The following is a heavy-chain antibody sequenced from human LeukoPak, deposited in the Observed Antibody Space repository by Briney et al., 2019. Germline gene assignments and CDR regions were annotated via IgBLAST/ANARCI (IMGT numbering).Heavy chain of an antibody. V-gene: IGHV3-7*01. D-gene: IGHD1-26*01. J-gene: IGHJ3*02. CDR3: ATYSGPDKWDASDM. CDR2: IRVDGSTE. CDR1: GFTFSSYA. Sequence: GSLRLSCAASGFTFSSYAMIWVRQAPGKGLEWVATIRVDGSTEYPVDSMKGRFTISRDNAKNSLHLQMNSLRAEDTAVYYCATYSGPDKWDASDMWGQGTLVTVSS.